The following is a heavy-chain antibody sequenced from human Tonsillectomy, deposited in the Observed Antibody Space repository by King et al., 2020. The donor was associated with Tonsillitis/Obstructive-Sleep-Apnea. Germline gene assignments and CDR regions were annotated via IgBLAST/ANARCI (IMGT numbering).Heavy chain of an antibody. CDR3: AREVQAMAHNRGDWFDP. CDR2: IYYSGST. Sequence: VQLQESGPGLVKPSETLSLTCTVSGGSISSYYWSWIRQPPGKGLEWIGYIYYSGSTNYNPSLKSRVTISVDTSKNQFSLKLSSVTAADTAVYYCAREVQAMAHNRGDWFDPWGQGTLVTVSS. V-gene: IGHV4-59*01. J-gene: IGHJ5*02. D-gene: IGHD2-2*01. CDR1: GGSISSYY.